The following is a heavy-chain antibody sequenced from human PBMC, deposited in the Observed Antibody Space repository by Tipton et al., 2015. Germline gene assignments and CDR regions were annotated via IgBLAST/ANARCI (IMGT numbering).Heavy chain of an antibody. V-gene: IGHV4-39*07. CDR3: ATPNAASGAY. Sequence: TLSLTCTVSGDSISNNYNFWSWLRPSTGKGLEGIGSDVYRRSTYYSPLLKSRFTISLDTSKKEISLTMTSVTAADTALYYCATPNAASGAYWGQSTPVTASS. CDR2: DVYRRST. J-gene: IGHJ4*02. D-gene: IGHD6-25*01. CDR1: GDSISNNYNF.